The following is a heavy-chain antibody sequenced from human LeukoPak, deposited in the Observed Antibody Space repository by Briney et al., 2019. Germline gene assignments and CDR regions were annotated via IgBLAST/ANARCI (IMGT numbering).Heavy chain of an antibody. Sequence: NHGESLKISCKASGYSFSNYLIAWGRQMPGKGLEWVGIIYPGDSDTRYSPSFQGQVTISADKSISTAYLQWSSLKASDTAMYYCARSITMVRGVFDYWGQGTLVTVSS. V-gene: IGHV5-51*01. CDR3: ARSITMVRGVFDY. D-gene: IGHD3-10*01. J-gene: IGHJ4*02. CDR1: GYSFSNYL. CDR2: IYPGDSDT.